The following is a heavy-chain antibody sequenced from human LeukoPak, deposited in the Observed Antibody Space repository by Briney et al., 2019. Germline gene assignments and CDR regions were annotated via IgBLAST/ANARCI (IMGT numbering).Heavy chain of an antibody. CDR1: DFTLRSYA. CDR2: ISAVT. J-gene: IGHJ4*02. Sequence: GGSLRLSCAVSDFTLRSYAMNWVRQAPGKGLEWVSSISAVTYYADSVKGRFTISRDNPKNTLNLQMNSLRAEDTAVYYCAKESPHFDYWGQGTLVTVSS. V-gene: IGHV3-23*01. CDR3: AKESPHFDY.